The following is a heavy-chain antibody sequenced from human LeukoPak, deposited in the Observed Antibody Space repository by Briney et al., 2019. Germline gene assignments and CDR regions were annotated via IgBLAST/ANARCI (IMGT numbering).Heavy chain of an antibody. D-gene: IGHD3-10*01. CDR1: GGSFSGYY. CDR2: INHSGST. V-gene: IGHV4-34*01. Sequence: SETLSLTCAVYGGSFSGYYWSWIRQPPGKGLEWIGEINHSGSTNYNPSLKSRVTISVDTSKNQFSLKLSSVTAADTAVYYCARQGSRYYYYMDVWGKGTTVTVSS. J-gene: IGHJ6*03. CDR3: ARQGSRYYYYMDV.